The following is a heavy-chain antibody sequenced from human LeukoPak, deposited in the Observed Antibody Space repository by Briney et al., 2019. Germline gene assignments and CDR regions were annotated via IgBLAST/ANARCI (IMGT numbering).Heavy chain of an antibody. CDR2: IDGDGKTI. CDR3: VSDLCGGDDQ. CDR1: GFTFNSYW. Sequence: GGSLRLSCAASGFTFNSYWMHWVRQAPGKGLVRVSRIDGDGKTIDYADSVKGRFTISRDNAKDTLYLQMSSLRDEDTAVYYCVSDLCGGDDQWGRGTLVTVSS. D-gene: IGHD3-3*01. V-gene: IGHV3-74*01. J-gene: IGHJ5*02.